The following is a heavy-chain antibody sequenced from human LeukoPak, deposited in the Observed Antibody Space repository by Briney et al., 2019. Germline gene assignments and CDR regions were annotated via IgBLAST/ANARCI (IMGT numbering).Heavy chain of an antibody. CDR1: GGSISSYY. J-gene: IGHJ4*02. D-gene: IGHD3-22*01. CDR2: IYYSGST. CDR3: ARDATGGDYYESSRDY. V-gene: IGHV4-59*01. Sequence: SETLSLTCIVSGGSISSYYWSWIRQPPGKGLEWIGYIYYSGSTNYNPSLKSRVTISVDTSKNQFSLKLSSVTAADTAVYYCARDATGGDYYESSRDYWGQGALVTVSS.